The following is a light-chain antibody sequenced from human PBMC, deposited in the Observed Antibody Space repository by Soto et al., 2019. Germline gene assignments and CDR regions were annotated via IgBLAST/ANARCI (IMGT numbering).Light chain of an antibody. V-gene: IGLV1-51*01. CDR1: SSNIGNNY. Sequence: QSVLTQPPSVSAAPGQKVTISCSGSSSNIGNNYVSWYQQLPGTAPKLLIYDNNKRPSGIPDRFSGSKSCTSATMSITGLQTGEEADYYCGTWDSSLSAVVFGGGTKLTVL. CDR2: DNN. CDR3: GTWDSSLSAVV. J-gene: IGLJ2*01.